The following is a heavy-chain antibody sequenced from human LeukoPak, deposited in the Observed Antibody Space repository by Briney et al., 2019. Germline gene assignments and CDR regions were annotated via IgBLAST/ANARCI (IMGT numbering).Heavy chain of an antibody. CDR1: GVSISSGSYY. CDR3: ARDLAGGWLPRGDAFDI. CDR2: IYHSGST. Sequence: PSETLSLTCTVSGVSISSGSYYWSWIRQPPGKGLESIGYIYHSGSTYYNPSLKSRVTISVDRSKNQFSLKLSSVTAADTAVYYCARDLAGGWLPRGDAFDIWGQGTMVTVSS. V-gene: IGHV4-30-2*01. J-gene: IGHJ3*02. D-gene: IGHD5-12*01.